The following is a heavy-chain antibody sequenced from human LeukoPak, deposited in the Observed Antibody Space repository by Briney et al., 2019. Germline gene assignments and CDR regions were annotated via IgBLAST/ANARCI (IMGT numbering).Heavy chain of an antibody. D-gene: IGHD5-18*01. Sequence: SETLSLTCAVYGGSFSGYYWSWIRQPPGKGLEWIGEINHSGSTNYNPSLKSRVIISVDTSKNQFSLKLSSVTAADTAVYYCARSGYSYGYRFDYWGQGTLVTVSS. CDR3: ARSGYSYGYRFDY. J-gene: IGHJ4*02. V-gene: IGHV4-34*01. CDR1: GGSFSGYY. CDR2: INHSGST.